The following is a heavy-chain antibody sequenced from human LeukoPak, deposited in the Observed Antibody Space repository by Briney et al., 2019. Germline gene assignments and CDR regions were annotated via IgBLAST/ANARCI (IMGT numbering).Heavy chain of an antibody. J-gene: IGHJ5*02. Sequence: PSETLSLTCTVTGYSISSGYYWGWIRQPPGKGLEWIGSIYHSGSTYYNPSLKSRVTISVDTSKNQFSLKLSSVTAADTAVYYCASTTYYYGSGSPINWFDPWGQGTLVTVSS. V-gene: IGHV4-38-2*02. D-gene: IGHD3-10*01. CDR3: ASTTYYYGSGSPINWFDP. CDR1: GYSISSGYY. CDR2: IYHSGST.